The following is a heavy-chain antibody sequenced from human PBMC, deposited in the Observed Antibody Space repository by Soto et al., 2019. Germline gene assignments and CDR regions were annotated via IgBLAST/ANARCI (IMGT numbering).Heavy chain of an antibody. CDR1: GFTFSSYG. V-gene: IGHV3-33*01. J-gene: IGHJ6*02. Sequence: GGSLRLSCAASGFTFSSYGMHWVRQAPGKGLEWVAVIWYDGSNKYYADSVKGRFTISRDNSKNTLYLQMNSLRAEDTAVYYCARDLLGYCSGGSCYSGPNYYYYGMDVWGQGTTVTSP. CDR3: ARDLLGYCSGGSCYSGPNYYYYGMDV. D-gene: IGHD2-15*01. CDR2: IWYDGSNK.